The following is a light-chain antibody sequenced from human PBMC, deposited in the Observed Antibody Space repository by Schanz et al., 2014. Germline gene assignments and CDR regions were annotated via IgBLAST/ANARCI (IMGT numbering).Light chain of an antibody. Sequence: EIVLTQSPATLSLSPGERATLSCRASQSVSSSYLAWYQQKPGQTPRLFIYGASSRATGIPDRFSGSGSGTEFTLTISSLQSEDFAVYYCQQYGSSPQTFGQGTKLEIK. V-gene: IGKV3-20*01. CDR2: GAS. CDR1: QSVSSSY. CDR3: QQYGSSPQT. J-gene: IGKJ2*01.